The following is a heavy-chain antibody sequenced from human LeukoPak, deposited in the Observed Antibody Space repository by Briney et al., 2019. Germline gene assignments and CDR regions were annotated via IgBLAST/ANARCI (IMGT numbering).Heavy chain of an antibody. CDR3: AREGVGELLPYYYYYGMDV. CDR2: ISAYNGNT. V-gene: IGHV1-18*01. CDR1: GYTFTSYG. D-gene: IGHD3-10*01. Sequence: ASVKVSCKASGYTFTSYGISWVRQAPGQGLDWMGWISAYNGNTNYAQKLQGRVTMTTDTSTSTAYMELRSLRSDDTAVYYCAREGVGELLPYYYYYGMDVWGQGTTVTVSS. J-gene: IGHJ6*02.